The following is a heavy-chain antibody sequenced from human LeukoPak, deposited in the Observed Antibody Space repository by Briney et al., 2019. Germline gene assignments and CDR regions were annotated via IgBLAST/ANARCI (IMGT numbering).Heavy chain of an antibody. CDR3: AKSSSSWYVYWFDP. V-gene: IGHV3-23*01. D-gene: IGHD6-13*01. J-gene: IGHJ5*02. CDR2: ISGSGGST. Sequence: GGSLRLSCAASGFAFSSYAMSWVRQAPGKGLEWVSAISGSGGSTYYADSVKGRFTISRDNSKNTLYLQMNSLRAEDTAVYYCAKSSSSWYVYWFDPWGQGTLVTVSS. CDR1: GFAFSSYA.